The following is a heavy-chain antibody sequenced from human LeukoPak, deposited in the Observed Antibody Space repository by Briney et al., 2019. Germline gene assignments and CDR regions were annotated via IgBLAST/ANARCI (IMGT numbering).Heavy chain of an antibody. Sequence: PGGSLRLSCAASGFTVSNNYISWVRQAPGKGLEWVSIVYGGGSQYYADSVKGRFTISRDNSRNTLYPQMNSLRAEDTAVYYCARVTDSSGWYRWFDPWGQGTLVTVSS. D-gene: IGHD6-19*01. J-gene: IGHJ5*02. CDR3: ARVTDSSGWYRWFDP. V-gene: IGHV3-53*01. CDR2: VYGGGSQ. CDR1: GFTVSNNY.